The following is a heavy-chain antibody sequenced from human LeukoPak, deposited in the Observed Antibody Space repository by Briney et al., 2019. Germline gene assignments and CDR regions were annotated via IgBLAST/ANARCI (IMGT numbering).Heavy chain of an antibody. CDR2: INHSGST. J-gene: IGHJ4*02. V-gene: IGHV4-34*01. D-gene: IGHD6-13*01. CDR1: GGSFSGYY. Sequence: SETLSLTCAVYGGSFSGYYWSWIRQPPGKGLEWIGEINHSGSTNYNPSLKSRVTISVDTSKNQFSLKLSSVTAADTAVYYCARESPYSSSWLGPADYWGQGTLVTVSS. CDR3: ARESPYSSSWLGPADY.